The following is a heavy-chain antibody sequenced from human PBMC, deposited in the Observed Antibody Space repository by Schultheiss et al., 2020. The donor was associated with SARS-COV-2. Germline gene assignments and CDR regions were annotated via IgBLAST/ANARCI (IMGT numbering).Heavy chain of an antibody. CDR2: INHSGST. J-gene: IGHJ3*02. V-gene: IGHV4-34*01. CDR3: ARAMIVVVHDAFDI. Sequence: SETLSLTCAVYGGSFSGYYWGWIRQPPGKGLEWIGEINHSGSTNYNPSLKSRVTISVDTSKNQFSLKLSSVTAADTAVYYCARAMIVVVHDAFDIWGQGTMVTVSS. CDR1: GGSFSGYY. D-gene: IGHD3-22*01.